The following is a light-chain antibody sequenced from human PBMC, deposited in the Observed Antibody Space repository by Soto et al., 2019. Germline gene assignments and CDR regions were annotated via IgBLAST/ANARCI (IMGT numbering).Light chain of an antibody. CDR2: KAS. CDR1: QSISNW. CDR3: QQYNGYRWT. J-gene: IGKJ1*01. Sequence: DIQMTQSPSTLSASVVERVTITCRASQSISNWLAWYQQKPGKAPKILIYKASSLESGVPSRFSGSGSGTEFTLTISSLQPDDFATYYCQQYNGYRWTFGQGTKVDIK. V-gene: IGKV1-5*03.